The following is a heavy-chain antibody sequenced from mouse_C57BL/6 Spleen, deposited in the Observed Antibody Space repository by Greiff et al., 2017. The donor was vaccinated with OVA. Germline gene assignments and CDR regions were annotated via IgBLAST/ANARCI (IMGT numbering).Heavy chain of an antibody. J-gene: IGHJ1*03. CDR1: GYTFTSYW. V-gene: IGHV1-55*01. CDR2: IYPGSGST. Sequence: QVQLQQPGAELVKPGASVKMSCKASGYTFTSYWITWVKQRPGQGLEWIGDIYPGSGSTNYNEKFKSKATLTVDTSSSTAYMQLSSLTSEDSAVYYGARSGDYDVYWYFDVWGTGTTVTVSS. CDR3: ARSGDYDVYWYFDV. D-gene: IGHD2-4*01.